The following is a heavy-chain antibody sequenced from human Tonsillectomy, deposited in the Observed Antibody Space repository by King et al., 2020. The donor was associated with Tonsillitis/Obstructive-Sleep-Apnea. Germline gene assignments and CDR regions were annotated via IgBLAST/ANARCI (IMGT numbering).Heavy chain of an antibody. CDR1: GYIFATYW. V-gene: IGHV5-10-1*03. CDR2: IDPIDSYT. J-gene: IGHJ3*02. CDR3: ARHDSSSGYSGNAFDI. Sequence: VQLVESGAEVKKPGESLRISCKGSGYIFATYWINWVRQMPGRGLEWMGRIDPIDSYTDYSPSFQGHVTISADKSISTAYLQWSSLKDSDTAMYYCARHDSSSGYSGNAFDIWGQGTMVTVSS. D-gene: IGHD3-22*01.